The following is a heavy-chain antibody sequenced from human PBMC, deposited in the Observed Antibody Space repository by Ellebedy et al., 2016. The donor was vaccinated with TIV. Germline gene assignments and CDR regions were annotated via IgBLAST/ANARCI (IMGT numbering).Heavy chain of an antibody. Sequence: GGPLRLSXAASGFTFSSYAMSWVRQAPGKGLEWVSAIRGSGVSTYYADSVKGRFTISRDNSKNTLYLQMNSLRAEDTAVYYCAKDPGYCSSTSCYRYFQHWGQGTLVTVSS. CDR2: IRGSGVST. CDR1: GFTFSSYA. J-gene: IGHJ1*01. D-gene: IGHD2-2*02. V-gene: IGHV3-23*01. CDR3: AKDPGYCSSTSCYRYFQH.